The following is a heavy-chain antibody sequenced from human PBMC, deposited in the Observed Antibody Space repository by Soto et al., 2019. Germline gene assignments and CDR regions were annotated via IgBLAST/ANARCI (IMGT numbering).Heavy chain of an antibody. CDR1: GGTFSSYA. J-gene: IGHJ6*02. CDR3: AGRGSSGWYAGMDD. V-gene: IGHV1-69*01. CDR2: VIPIFGTA. Sequence: QVQLVQSGAEAKKPGSSVKVSCKASGGTFSSYAISWVRLAPGQGLEWMGGVIPIFGTANYAQKFHGSVTITEDASTSTAYMALSSLRSEDTAVYYCAGRGSSGWYAGMDDWGQGTTVTVSS. D-gene: IGHD6-13*01.